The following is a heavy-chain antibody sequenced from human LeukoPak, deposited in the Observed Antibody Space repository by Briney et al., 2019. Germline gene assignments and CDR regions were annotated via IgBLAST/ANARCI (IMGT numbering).Heavy chain of an antibody. V-gene: IGHV3-23*01. CDR1: GFTFSSYA. Sequence: GGSLRLSCAASGFTFSSYAMSWVRQAPGKGLGWVSAISGSGGSTYYADSVKGRFTISRDNSKNTLYLQMNSLRAEDTAVYYCAKDLHYYGSWGARGAFDYWGQGTLVTVSS. CDR2: ISGSGGST. J-gene: IGHJ4*02. CDR3: AKDLHYYGSWGARGAFDY. D-gene: IGHD3-10*01.